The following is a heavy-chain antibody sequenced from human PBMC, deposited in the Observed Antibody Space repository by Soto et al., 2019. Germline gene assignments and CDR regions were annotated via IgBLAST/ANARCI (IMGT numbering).Heavy chain of an antibody. V-gene: IGHV3-30-3*01. CDR1: GFTFSSYA. Sequence: GGSLRLSCAASGFTFSSYAMHWVRQAPGKGLEWVAVISYDGSNKYYADSVKGRFTISRDNSKNTLYLQMNSLRAEDTAVYYCASLMIVEHFDYWGQGTLVTVSS. CDR3: ASLMIVEHFDY. CDR2: ISYDGSNK. D-gene: IGHD3-22*01. J-gene: IGHJ4*02.